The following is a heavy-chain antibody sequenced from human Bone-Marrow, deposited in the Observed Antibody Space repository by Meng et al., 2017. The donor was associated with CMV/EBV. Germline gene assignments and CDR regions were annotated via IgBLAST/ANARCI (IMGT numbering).Heavy chain of an antibody. CDR1: GGTFSSYA. J-gene: IGHJ4*02. Sequence: SVKVSCKASGGTFSSYAISWVRQAPGQGLEWMGGVIPILDITNNAQKFQGRVTITADKPPSTAYMELSSLRSEDTAVYYGASGESGSYSYYFDYWGQGTLVTFAS. CDR2: VIPILDIT. CDR3: ASGESGSYSYYFDY. D-gene: IGHD1-26*01. V-gene: IGHV1-69*10.